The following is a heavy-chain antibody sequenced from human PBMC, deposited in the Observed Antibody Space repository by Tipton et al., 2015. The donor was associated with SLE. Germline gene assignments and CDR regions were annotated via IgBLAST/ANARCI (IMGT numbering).Heavy chain of an antibody. J-gene: IGHJ4*02. V-gene: IGHV3-30*04. CDR3: ARNGKHHVY. D-gene: IGHD1-1*01. CDR2: VSYDASSK. Sequence: SLRLSCAASGFTFSSHAMHWVRQAPGKGLEWVAVVSYDASSKYYADSVKGRFTISRDNAKNSLYLQMNSLRVEDTAVYFCARNGKHHVYWGQGTLVTVSS. CDR1: GFTFSSHA.